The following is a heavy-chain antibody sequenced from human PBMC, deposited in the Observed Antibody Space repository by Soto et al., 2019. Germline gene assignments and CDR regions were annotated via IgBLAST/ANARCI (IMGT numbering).Heavy chain of an antibody. Sequence: ASVKVSCKASGFTFTSSAVQWVRQARGQRLEWIGWIVVGSGNTNYAQKFQERVTITRDMSTSTAYMELSSLRSEDTAVYYCAEAKRLSYDIVTGYYRATRGMDVCGQGPTVTVSS. CDR3: AEAKRLSYDIVTGYYRATRGMDV. V-gene: IGHV1-58*01. CDR2: IVVGSGNT. D-gene: IGHD3-9*01. CDR1: GFTFTSSA. J-gene: IGHJ6*02.